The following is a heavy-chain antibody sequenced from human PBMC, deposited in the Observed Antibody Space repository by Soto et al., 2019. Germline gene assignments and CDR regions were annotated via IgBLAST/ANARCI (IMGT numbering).Heavy chain of an antibody. V-gene: IGHV3-74*01. CDR3: AREQYDFWSGYLRHFDY. Sequence: GGSLRLSCAASGFTFSSYWMHWVRQAPGKGLVWVSRINSDGSSTSYADSVKGRFTISRDNAKNTLYLQMNSLRAEDTAVYYCAREQYDFWSGYLRHFDYWGQGTLVTSPQ. CDR1: GFTFSSYW. J-gene: IGHJ4*02. D-gene: IGHD3-3*01. CDR2: INSDGSST.